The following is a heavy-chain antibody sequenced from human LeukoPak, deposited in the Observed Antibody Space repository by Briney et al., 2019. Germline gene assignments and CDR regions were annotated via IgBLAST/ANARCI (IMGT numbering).Heavy chain of an antibody. Sequence: MIPNSGTTGYAQKSQGRVTITADESTSTAYMELSSLRSEDTAVYYCARSSDYSNYVHFDYWGQGTLVTVSS. J-gene: IGHJ4*02. D-gene: IGHD4-11*01. CDR3: ARSSDYSNYVHFDY. V-gene: IGHV1-69*01. CDR2: MIPNSGTT.